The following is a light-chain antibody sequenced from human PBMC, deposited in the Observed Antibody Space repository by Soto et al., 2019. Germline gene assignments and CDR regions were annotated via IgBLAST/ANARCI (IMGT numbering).Light chain of an antibody. CDR2: AVT. CDR3: NSYTTSNTRQIV. V-gene: IGLV2-14*03. CDR1: SSDVGGYNY. Sequence: QSALTQPASVSGSPGQSITISCTGTSSDVGGYNYVSWYQQYPGKAPKVMIYAVTKRPSGVPDRISGSKSGNTASLTISGLQAEDEADYYCNSYTTSNTRQIVFGTGTKVTVL. J-gene: IGLJ1*01.